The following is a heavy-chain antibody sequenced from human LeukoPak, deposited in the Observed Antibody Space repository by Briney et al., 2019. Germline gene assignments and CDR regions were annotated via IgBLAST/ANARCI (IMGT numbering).Heavy chain of an antibody. V-gene: IGHV3-21*01. J-gene: IGHJ4*02. CDR2: ISSSSSYI. CDR3: ARTSAAAGGY. CDR1: GFTFSSYS. Sequence: GGSLRLCCAASGFTFSSYSMNWVRQAPGKGLEWVSSISSSSSYIYYADSVEGRFTISRDNAKNSLYLQMNSLRAEDTAVYYCARTSAAAGGYWGQGTLVTVSS. D-gene: IGHD6-13*01.